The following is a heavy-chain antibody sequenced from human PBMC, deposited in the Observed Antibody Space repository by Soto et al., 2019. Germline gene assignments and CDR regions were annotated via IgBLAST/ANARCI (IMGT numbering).Heavy chain of an antibody. CDR2: VTVAGDVT. D-gene: IGHD3-9*01. J-gene: IGHJ6*03. CDR1: GFNFNNDA. CDR3: ARSGCYYPACYPYYYYVDV. V-gene: IGHV3-23*01. Sequence: EVHLLESGGGLVQPGGSLRLSCAASGFNFNNDAFNWVRQAPGRGLEWVSTVTVAGDVTYDADSVRGRFTISRDNSRSTLFLQMNSLRAEDTAVYYCARSGCYYPACYPYYYYVDVWGKGTTVTVSS.